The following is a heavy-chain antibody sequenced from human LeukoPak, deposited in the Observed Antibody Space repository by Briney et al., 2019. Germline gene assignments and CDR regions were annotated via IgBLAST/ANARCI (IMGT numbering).Heavy chain of an antibody. D-gene: IGHD6-6*01. V-gene: IGHV4-39*01. CDR2: IYYSVST. J-gene: IGHJ6*03. CDR1: GVSISSSSYN. Sequence: KSSETLSLTCTVSGVSISSSSYNWGWIRQPPGKGLEWIGSIYYSVSTYYNPSLKSRVTISVDTSKNQFSLKLSSVTAADTAVYYCARQYEQLFYYYYMDVWGKGTTVTISS. CDR3: ARQYEQLFYYYYMDV.